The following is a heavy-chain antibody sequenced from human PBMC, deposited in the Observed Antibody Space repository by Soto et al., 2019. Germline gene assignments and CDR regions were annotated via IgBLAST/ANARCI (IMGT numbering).Heavy chain of an antibody. CDR1: GFTFSSYG. Sequence: QVQLVESGGGVVQPGRSPRLSCAASGFTFSSYGMHWVRQAPGKGLEWVAVIWYDGSNKYYADSVKGRFTISRDNSKNTLYLQMNSLRAEDTAVYYCARDRGGYFDWSYYYYYGMDVWGQGTTVTVSS. CDR3: ARDRGGYFDWSYYYYYGMDV. D-gene: IGHD3-9*01. V-gene: IGHV3-33*01. CDR2: IWYDGSNK. J-gene: IGHJ6*02.